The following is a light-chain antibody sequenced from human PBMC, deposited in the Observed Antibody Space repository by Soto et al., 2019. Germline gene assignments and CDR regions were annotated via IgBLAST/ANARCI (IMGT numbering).Light chain of an antibody. Sequence: QSALTQPASVSGSPGQSITISCTGTSSDVGDFNYVSWYQQHPGKAPKLMIYEVINRPSGVSNRFSGSKSGNTASLTISGLHAEDEADYYCCSYTDNDTPWVFGTGTKLTVL. CDR1: SSDVGDFNY. CDR3: CSYTDNDTPWV. CDR2: EVI. J-gene: IGLJ1*01. V-gene: IGLV2-14*03.